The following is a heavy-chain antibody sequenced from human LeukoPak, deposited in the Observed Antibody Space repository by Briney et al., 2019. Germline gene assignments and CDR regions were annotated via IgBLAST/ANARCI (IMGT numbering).Heavy chain of an antibody. Sequence: PSETLSPTCTVSGYSISSNYYWGWIRQPPGKGLEWIGSIYHSGSTYYNPSLKSRVTILIDTSKNQFSLKLSSVTAADTAVYYCAKRGNWGFFDYWGQGTLVTVSS. V-gene: IGHV4-38-2*02. CDR1: GYSISSNYY. CDR3: AKRGNWGFFDY. J-gene: IGHJ4*02. CDR2: IYHSGST. D-gene: IGHD7-27*01.